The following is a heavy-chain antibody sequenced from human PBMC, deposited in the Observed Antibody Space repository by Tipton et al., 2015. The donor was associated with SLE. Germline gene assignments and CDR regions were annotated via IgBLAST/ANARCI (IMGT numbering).Heavy chain of an antibody. Sequence: TLSLTCTVSGGSISSNSYYWGWIRQPPGKGLEWIGYIYYSGSSNYNPSLKSRVTISVDTSKNQFSLKLSSVTAADTAVYYCARHAVGLWSGYYPYWGQGTLVTVSS. J-gene: IGHJ4*02. V-gene: IGHV4-61*05. CDR3: ARHAVGLWSGYYPY. CDR2: IYYSGSS. CDR1: GGSISSNSYY. D-gene: IGHD3-3*01.